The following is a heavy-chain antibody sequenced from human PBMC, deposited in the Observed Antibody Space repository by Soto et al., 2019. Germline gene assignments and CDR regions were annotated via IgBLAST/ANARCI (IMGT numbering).Heavy chain of an antibody. J-gene: IGHJ6*02. Sequence: HPGGSLRLSCAASGFTFSSYGMHWVRQAPGKGLEWVAVISYDGSNKYYADSVKGRFTISRDNSKNTLYLQMNSLRAEDTAVYYCAKDQTYYDFWSGYYIGYYYYGMDVWGQGTTVTVSS. D-gene: IGHD3-3*01. CDR3: AKDQTYYDFWSGYYIGYYYYGMDV. CDR1: GFTFSSYG. V-gene: IGHV3-30*18. CDR2: ISYDGSNK.